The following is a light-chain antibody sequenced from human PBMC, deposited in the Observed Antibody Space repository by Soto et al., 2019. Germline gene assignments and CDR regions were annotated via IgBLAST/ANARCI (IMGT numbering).Light chain of an antibody. CDR3: ATWDDGVNGVV. V-gene: IGLV1-51*01. J-gene: IGLJ2*01. Sequence: QSALTQPPSVSAAPGQKVTISCSGGSSDIGSNYVSWYQKLPGRAPTLLIYAEDKRPSGIPERFSASRSDTSASLDITGLQTGDEADYYCATWDDGVNGVVFGGGTKVTVL. CDR2: AED. CDR1: SSDIGSNY.